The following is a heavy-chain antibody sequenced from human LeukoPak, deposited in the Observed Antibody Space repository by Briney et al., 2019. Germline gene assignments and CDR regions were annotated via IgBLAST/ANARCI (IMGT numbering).Heavy chain of an antibody. V-gene: IGHV3-23*01. J-gene: IGHJ4*02. CDR3: AKSPGQIQLDYFDY. Sequence: GGSLRLSCAAAGFTFNNYAMSWVRQAPGMGLEWVSTISGSGVTTYYADSVRGRFTISRDNSKTTLYLQLDSLRPEDMAIYYCAKSPGQIQLDYFDYWGQGTLVTVSS. CDR2: ISGSGVTT. CDR1: GFTFNNYA. D-gene: IGHD1-1*01.